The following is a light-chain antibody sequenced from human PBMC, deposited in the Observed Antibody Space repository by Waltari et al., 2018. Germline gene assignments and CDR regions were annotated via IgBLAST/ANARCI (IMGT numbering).Light chain of an antibody. CDR1: QNLNRD. CDR2: NVF. J-gene: IGKJ1*01. CDR3: QHYVSLPAT. V-gene: IGKV3-20*01. Sequence: IVLTQSPGTLSTSPGEGTTLSCRASQNLNRDLAWYQQKPGQAPRLLIYNVFNRATDIPDRFSGSGSGTEFSLTISRLEPEDFAVYYCQHYVSLPATFGQGTRVEIK.